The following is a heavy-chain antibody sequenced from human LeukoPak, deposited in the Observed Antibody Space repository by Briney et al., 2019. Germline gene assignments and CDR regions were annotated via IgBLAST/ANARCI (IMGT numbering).Heavy chain of an antibody. D-gene: IGHD3-3*01. CDR2: ISWNSGSI. V-gene: IGHV3-9*01. Sequence: PGGSLRLSCAASGFTFDDYAMHWVRQAPGKGLEWVSGISWNSGSIGYADSVKGRFTISRDNAKNSLYLQMNSLRAEDTALYYCAKDMGTITTPDAFDIWGQGTMVTVSS. CDR1: GFTFDDYA. J-gene: IGHJ3*02. CDR3: AKDMGTITTPDAFDI.